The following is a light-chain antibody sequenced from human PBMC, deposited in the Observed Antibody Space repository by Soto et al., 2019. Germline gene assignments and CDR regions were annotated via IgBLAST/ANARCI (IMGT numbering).Light chain of an antibody. CDR3: SSFTTSDTYV. J-gene: IGLJ1*01. V-gene: IGLV2-18*02. Sequence: LTQPPSVSGSPGQSVTISCTGTSSDIGSYNRVSWYQQPPGAAPKLMICEVNNRPSGVPERFSGSKSGNTASLTIFGLQAEDEADYYCSSFTTSDTYVFGTGTKVTVL. CDR2: EVN. CDR1: SSDIGSYNR.